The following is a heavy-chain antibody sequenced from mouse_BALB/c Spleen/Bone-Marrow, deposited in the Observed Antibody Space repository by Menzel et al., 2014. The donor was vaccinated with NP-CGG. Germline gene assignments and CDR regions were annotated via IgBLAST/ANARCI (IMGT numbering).Heavy chain of an antibody. J-gene: IGHJ1*01. V-gene: IGHV7-3*02. CDR2: IRNKAKGYTT. Sequence: EVKLQESGGGSVQPGGSLRLSCATSGFTFTDYYMSWVRRPPGKALEWLGFIRNKAKGYTTDYSASVKGRFTISRDNSQRILYLQMNTLRAEDSATYYCARDENVGIYWYFDVWGAGTTVIVSS. CDR1: GFTFTDYY. CDR3: ARDENVGIYWYFDV.